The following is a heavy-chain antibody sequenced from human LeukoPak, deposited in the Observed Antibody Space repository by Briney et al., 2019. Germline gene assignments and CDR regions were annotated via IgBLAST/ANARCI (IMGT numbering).Heavy chain of an antibody. CDR2: ISWNSGSI. J-gene: IGHJ5*02. Sequence: SGGSLRLSCAASGFTFDDYAMHWVRQAPGKGLEWVSGISWNSGSIGYADSVKGRFTISRDNAKNSLYLQMNSLRAEDTAVYYCAKAAGLGSGWYPNWFDPWGQGTLVTVSS. D-gene: IGHD6-19*01. CDR1: GFTFDDYA. V-gene: IGHV3-9*01. CDR3: AKAAGLGSGWYPNWFDP.